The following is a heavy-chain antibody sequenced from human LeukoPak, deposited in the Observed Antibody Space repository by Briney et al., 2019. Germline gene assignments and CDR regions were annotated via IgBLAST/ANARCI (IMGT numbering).Heavy chain of an antibody. V-gene: IGHV3-15*01. D-gene: IGHD3-10*01. CDR2: IKSKTDGGTT. Sequence: GGSLRLSCAASGFTFSNAWMSWVRQAPRKGLQWVVRIKSKTDGGTTDYAAPVKGRFTISRDDSKNTLYLQMNSLKTEDTAVYYCTILWPGTAFDYWGQGKLVTVSS. CDR3: TILWPGTAFDY. J-gene: IGHJ4*02. CDR1: GFTFSNAW.